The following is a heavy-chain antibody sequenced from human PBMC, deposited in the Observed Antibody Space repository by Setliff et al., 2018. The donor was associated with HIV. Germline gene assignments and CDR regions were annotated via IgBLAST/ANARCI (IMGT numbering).Heavy chain of an antibody. CDR2: VDPEDGET. J-gene: IGHJ5*02. Sequence: ASVKVSCKASGYTFTDYYMHWVQQAPGKGLEWMGRVDPEDGETIYAEKFQGRVTITADTSTDTAYMELSSLRSEDTAVYYCATDRYYGSGSYYNHENWFDPWGQGTLVTVS. CDR3: ATDRYYGSGSYYNHENWFDP. V-gene: IGHV1-69-2*01. D-gene: IGHD3-10*01. CDR1: GYTFTDYY.